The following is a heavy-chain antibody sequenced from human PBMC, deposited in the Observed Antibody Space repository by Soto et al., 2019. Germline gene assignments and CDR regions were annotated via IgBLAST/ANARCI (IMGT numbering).Heavy chain of an antibody. Sequence: ASVKVSCKASGGTFSSYAISWVRQAPGQGLEWMGWISAYNGNTNYAQKLQGRVTMTTDTSTSTAYMELRSLRSDDTAVYYCARDLGGDYVYAFDIWGQGTMVTVSS. CDR3: ARDLGGDYVYAFDI. CDR1: GGTFSSYA. J-gene: IGHJ3*02. CDR2: ISAYNGNT. V-gene: IGHV1-18*01. D-gene: IGHD4-17*01.